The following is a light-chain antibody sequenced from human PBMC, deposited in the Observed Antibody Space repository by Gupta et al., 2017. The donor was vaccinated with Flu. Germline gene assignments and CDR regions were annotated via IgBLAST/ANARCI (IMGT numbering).Light chain of an antibody. CDR3: STHAASNFWV. V-gene: IGLV2-8*01. J-gene: IGLJ3*02. CDR2: DVS. CDR1: SSDIGNYNH. Sequence: QSAMTQPPSASGSPGPSVTISCTGTSSDIGNYNHASWYQQHPGKAPKLLIYDVSERPSGVPDRFFGSKSGNTAFLAVSGLQAEEEADYYCSTHAASNFWVFGGGTKVTVL.